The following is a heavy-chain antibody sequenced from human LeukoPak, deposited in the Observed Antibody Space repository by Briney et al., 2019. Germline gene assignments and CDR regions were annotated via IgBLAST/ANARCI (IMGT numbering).Heavy chain of an antibody. Sequence: GGSLRLSCAASGFTFSSYAMHWVRQAPGKGLEWVAVISYDGSNKYYADSVKGRFTISGDNSKNTLYLQMNSLRAEDTAVYYCAKAQRYCSSTSCYSPQDVWGKGTTVTVSS. J-gene: IGHJ6*04. D-gene: IGHD2-2*01. CDR2: ISYDGSNK. V-gene: IGHV3-30*04. CDR1: GFTFSSYA. CDR3: AKAQRYCSSTSCYSPQDV.